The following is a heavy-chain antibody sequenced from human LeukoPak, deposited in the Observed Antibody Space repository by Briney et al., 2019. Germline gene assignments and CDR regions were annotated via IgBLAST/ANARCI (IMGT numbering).Heavy chain of an antibody. Sequence: GGSLRLSCAASVFTVSSNYMSWVRQAPGKGLEWVSVIYSDGNTYYADSVKGRFTISRDNSKNMLYLQMNSLRAEDTAVYYCAREATFEGLVDYWGQGTLVTVSS. J-gene: IGHJ4*02. D-gene: IGHD3-9*01. CDR3: AREATFEGLVDY. CDR2: IYSDGNT. CDR1: VFTVSSNY. V-gene: IGHV3-53*01.